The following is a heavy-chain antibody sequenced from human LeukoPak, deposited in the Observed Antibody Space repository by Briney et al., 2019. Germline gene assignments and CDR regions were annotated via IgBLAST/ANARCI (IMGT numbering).Heavy chain of an antibody. Sequence: PGGSLRVSCSASGFSFGMYAMSWVRQAPGKGLEWVSAISGSGVDTYYADAVQGRFSISRDSSKHTMYLQMRSLRAKDTAVYFCAKDENDFTSGNPTYFGYWGQGVLVTVSS. CDR2: ISGSGVDT. CDR3: AKDENDFTSGNPTYFGY. D-gene: IGHD3-3*01. CDR1: GFSFGMYA. V-gene: IGHV3-23*01. J-gene: IGHJ4*02.